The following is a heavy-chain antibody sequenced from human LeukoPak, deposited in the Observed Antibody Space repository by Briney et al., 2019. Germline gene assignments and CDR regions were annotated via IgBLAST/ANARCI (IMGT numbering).Heavy chain of an antibody. CDR1: GFTFSSYG. Sequence: GGSLRLSCAASGFTFSSYGMHWVRQAPGKGLEWVAFIRYDGGNKYYADSVKGRFTISRDNAKNSLYLQMNSLRAEDTAVYYCARGKIRGYSYAPPDYLWGQGTLVTVSS. D-gene: IGHD5-18*01. CDR3: ARGKIRGYSYAPPDYL. V-gene: IGHV3-30*02. CDR2: IRYDGGNK. J-gene: IGHJ5*02.